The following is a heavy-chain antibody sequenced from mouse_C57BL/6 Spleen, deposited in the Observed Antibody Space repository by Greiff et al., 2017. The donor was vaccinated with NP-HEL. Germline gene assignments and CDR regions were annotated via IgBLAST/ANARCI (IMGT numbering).Heavy chain of an antibody. D-gene: IGHD1-1*01. CDR2: IDPSDSET. V-gene: IGHV1-52*01. CDR3: ARNNGSTYWYCDV. Sequence: QVQLQQPGAELVRPGSSVKLSCKASGYTFTSYWMHWVKQRPIQGLEWIGNIDPSDSETHYNQKFKDKATLTVDKSSSTAYMQLSSLTSEDSAVYYCARNNGSTYWYCDVWGTGTTVTVSS. J-gene: IGHJ1*03. CDR1: GYTFTSYW.